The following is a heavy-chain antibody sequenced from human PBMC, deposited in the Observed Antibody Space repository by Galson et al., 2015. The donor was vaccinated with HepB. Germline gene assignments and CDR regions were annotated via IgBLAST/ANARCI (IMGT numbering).Heavy chain of an antibody. V-gene: IGHV7-4-1*02. CDR1: GYPFTRYA. J-gene: IGHJ5*02. D-gene: IGHD3-22*01. Sequence: SVKVSCKASGYPFTRYAMNWVRQAPGQGLEWMGRINTNTGTPTYAQGLRGRFVFSLDTSVSTAYLQISSLKAEDTAVYYCAKGDSSFNAWFDPWGQGTLVTVSA. CDR2: INTNTGTP. CDR3: AKGDSSFNAWFDP.